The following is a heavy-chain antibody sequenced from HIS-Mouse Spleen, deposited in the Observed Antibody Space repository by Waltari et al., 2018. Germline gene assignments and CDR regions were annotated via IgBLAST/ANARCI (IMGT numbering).Heavy chain of an antibody. J-gene: IGHJ4*02. CDR1: GFAFSGYA. D-gene: IGHD1-26*01. CDR2: ISYDGSNK. V-gene: IGHV3-30*04. CDR3: ARVLDSGSYEIGY. Sequence: QVQLVESGGGVVQPGRSLRLSGAASGFAFSGYAMHWVRQAPGKGLEWVAVISYDGSNKYYADSVKGRFTISRDNSKNTLYLQMNSLRAEDTAVYYCARVLDSGSYEIGYWGQGTLVTVSS.